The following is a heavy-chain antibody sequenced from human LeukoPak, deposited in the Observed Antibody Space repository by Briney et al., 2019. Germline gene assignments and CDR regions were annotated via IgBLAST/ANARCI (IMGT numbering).Heavy chain of an antibody. V-gene: IGHV3-20*01. CDR1: GFTFDDYG. CDR3: ARRSGYYDSSGYYGYYMDV. D-gene: IGHD3-22*01. Sequence: GGSLRLSCAASGFTFDDYGMSWVRQAPGKGLEWVSGINWNGGSTGYADSVRGRFTISRDNAKNSLYLQMNSLRAEDTALYHCARRSGYYDSSGYYGYYMDVWGKGTTVTVSS. J-gene: IGHJ6*03. CDR2: INWNGGST.